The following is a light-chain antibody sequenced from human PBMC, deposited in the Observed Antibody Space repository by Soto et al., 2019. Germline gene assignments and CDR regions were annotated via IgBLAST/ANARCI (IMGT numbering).Light chain of an antibody. CDR3: QKYDTVPWT. V-gene: IGKV1-27*01. J-gene: IGKJ1*01. CDR2: SAS. CDR1: QGIGNY. Sequence: DIQMTQSPSSLPASVGDRVTITCRASQGIGNYLVWYQQKPGKVPKLLIYSASILQSGVPSRFSGSGSGTYFSLTISSLQPEDAATYYCQKYDTVPWTFGQGTKVEIK.